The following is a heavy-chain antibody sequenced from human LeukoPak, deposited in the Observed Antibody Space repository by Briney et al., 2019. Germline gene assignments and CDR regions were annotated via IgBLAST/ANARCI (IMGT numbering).Heavy chain of an antibody. CDR2: LYSGDTT. CDR3: ARRLLTGYYEF. D-gene: IGHD3-9*01. V-gene: IGHV3-66*01. Sequence: GGSLRLSCAASGFTFSSYAMSWVRQAPGKGLEWVSALYSGDTTYYANSVKGRFTISRDNSKNMLYLQMNSLRAEDTAVYYCARRLLTGYYEFWGQGTLVTVSS. J-gene: IGHJ4*02. CDR1: GFTFSSYA.